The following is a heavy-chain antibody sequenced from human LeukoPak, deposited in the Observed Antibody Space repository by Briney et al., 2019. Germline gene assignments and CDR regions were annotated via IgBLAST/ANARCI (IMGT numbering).Heavy chain of an antibody. V-gene: IGHV1-2*02. CDR2: INPKSGGT. D-gene: IGHD5-18*01. Sequence: ASVKVSCKASGYTFTGYFIHWVRQAPGQGLEWMGWINPKSGGTHYAQRFQGKVTMTRDTSISSAYMELNRLTSDDTAVYYCARGDVDTGLVTDYWGQGTLVTVSS. CDR3: ARGDVDTGLVTDY. CDR1: GYTFTGYF. J-gene: IGHJ4*02.